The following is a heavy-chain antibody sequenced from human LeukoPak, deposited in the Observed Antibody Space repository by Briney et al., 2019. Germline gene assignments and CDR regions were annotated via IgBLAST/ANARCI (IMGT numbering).Heavy chain of an antibody. CDR2: ISSSSSYI. Sequence: PGGSLRLSCAASGFTFSSYSMNWVRQAPGKGLEWVSSISSSSSYIYCADSVKGRFTISRDNAKNSLYLQMNSLRAEDTAVYYCARTKERLEWYYYYYMDVWGKGTTVTVSS. D-gene: IGHD2-8*01. CDR3: ARTKERLEWYYYYYMDV. V-gene: IGHV3-21*01. CDR1: GFTFSSYS. J-gene: IGHJ6*03.